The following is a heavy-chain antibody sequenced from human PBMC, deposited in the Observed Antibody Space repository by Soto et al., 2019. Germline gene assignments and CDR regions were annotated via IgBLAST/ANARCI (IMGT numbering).Heavy chain of an antibody. CDR2: IWYDGSNK. J-gene: IGHJ4*02. Sequence: GGSLRLSCAATGCTFSSYVMQWVRKAPGKGLEWVAGIWYDGSNKYYADSVKGRFTISRDNSKNTLYLQMNSLRAEDTAVYYCARDRSLDGDYVDYFDYWGQGTLVTVSS. CDR3: ARDRSLDGDYVDYFDY. D-gene: IGHD4-17*01. CDR1: GCTFSSYV. V-gene: IGHV3-33*01.